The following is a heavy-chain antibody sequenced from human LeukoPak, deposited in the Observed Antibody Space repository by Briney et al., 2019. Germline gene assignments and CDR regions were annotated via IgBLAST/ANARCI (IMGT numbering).Heavy chain of an antibody. Sequence: GGSLRLSCAASGFTFSSYAMSWVRQAPGKGLEWVSAISGSGGSTYYADSVKGRFTISRDNSKNTLYLQMNSLRAEDTAVYYCAKASSYYYDSSGYYSPYWGQGTLVTVSS. J-gene: IGHJ4*02. CDR2: ISGSGGST. D-gene: IGHD3-22*01. CDR3: AKASSYYYDSSGYYSPY. V-gene: IGHV3-23*01. CDR1: GFTFSSYA.